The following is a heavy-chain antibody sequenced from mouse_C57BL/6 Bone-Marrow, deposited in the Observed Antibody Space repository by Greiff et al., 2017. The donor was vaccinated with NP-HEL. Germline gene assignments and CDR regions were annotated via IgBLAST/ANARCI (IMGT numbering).Heavy chain of an antibody. D-gene: IGHD1-1*01. CDR3: ARDYYGSSYEEAMDY. CDR1: GFNIKDYY. J-gene: IGHJ4*01. CDR2: IDPEDGET. Sequence: EVQLQRSGAELVKPGASVKLSCTASGFNIKDYYMHWVKQRTEQGLEWIGRIDPEDGETKYAPKFQGKATITADTSSNTAYLQLSSLTSEDTAVYYWARDYYGSSYEEAMDYWGKGTSVTVSS. V-gene: IGHV14-2*01.